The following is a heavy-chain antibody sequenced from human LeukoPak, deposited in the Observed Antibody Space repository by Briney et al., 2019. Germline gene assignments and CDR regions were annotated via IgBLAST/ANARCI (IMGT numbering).Heavy chain of an antibody. V-gene: IGHV3-48*03. Sequence: SLRLTCAASGFTFSSYEMNWVRQAAGKGLEWVSCISSSGSTIYYADSVKGRFTNSRDNAKNALYLQMNSLRAEDTAVYYCARDPDVDIVATGPTFDYWGQGTLVTVSS. CDR2: ISSSGSTI. CDR3: ARDPDVDIVATGPTFDY. D-gene: IGHD5-12*01. CDR1: GFTFSSYE. J-gene: IGHJ4*02.